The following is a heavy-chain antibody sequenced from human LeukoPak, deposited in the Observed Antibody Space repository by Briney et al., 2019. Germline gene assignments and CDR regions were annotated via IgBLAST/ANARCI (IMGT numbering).Heavy chain of an antibody. Sequence: PSETLSLTCTVSGGSISSSSYYWGWIRQPPGKGLEWIGSIYYSGSTYYNPSLKSRVTISVDTSKNQFSLKLSSVTAADTAVYYCARPLSAVAGMTFGHWGQGTLVTVSS. J-gene: IGHJ4*02. D-gene: IGHD6-19*01. CDR3: ARPLSAVAGMTFGH. CDR1: GGSISSSSYY. V-gene: IGHV4-39*01. CDR2: IYYSGST.